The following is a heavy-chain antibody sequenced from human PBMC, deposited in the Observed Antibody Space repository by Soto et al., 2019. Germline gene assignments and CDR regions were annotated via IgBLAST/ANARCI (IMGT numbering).Heavy chain of an antibody. Sequence: QVQLQESGPGLVKPSETLSLTCTVSGGSISSDDWSWIRQPAGTGLDLIGRMYTGGSTNNNPSLRSRVTMSVDPSKKQLSLKLSSVTAAESAVYYCAREQPTYTVGGVIAPFDYWGQGTLVTVSS. V-gene: IGHV4-4*07. CDR2: MYTGGST. D-gene: IGHD3-16*02. J-gene: IGHJ4*02. CDR3: AREQPTYTVGGVIAPFDY. CDR1: GGSISSDD.